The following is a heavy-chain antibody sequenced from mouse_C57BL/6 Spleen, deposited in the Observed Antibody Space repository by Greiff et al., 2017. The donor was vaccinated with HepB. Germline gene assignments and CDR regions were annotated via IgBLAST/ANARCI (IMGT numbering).Heavy chain of an antibody. J-gene: IGHJ2*01. CDR1: GYTFTSYW. V-gene: IGHV1-72*01. Sequence: QVQLQQPGAELVKPGASVKLSCKASGYTFTSYWMHWVNQRPGRGLEWIGRIDPNSGGTKYNEKFKSKATLTVDKPSSTAYMQLSSLTSEDSAVYYCASRNYYGSSYTPLFDYWGQGTTLTVSS. CDR2: IDPNSGGT. D-gene: IGHD1-1*01. CDR3: ASRNYYGSSYTPLFDY.